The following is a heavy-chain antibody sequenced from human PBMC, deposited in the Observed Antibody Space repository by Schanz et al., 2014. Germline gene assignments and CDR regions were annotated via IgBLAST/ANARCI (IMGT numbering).Heavy chain of an antibody. CDR2: IVPIAGIT. Sequence: QVHPVQSGAEVKKPGSSVKVSCKASGGTFSSDTFSWVRQAPGQGLEWMGRIVPIAGITNYAQRFQGRVTITADKSSDTAYMELSSLRSEDTAVYYCAREVGLYDRGWFAPWGQGTLVTVSS. J-gene: IGHJ5*02. V-gene: IGHV1-69*08. D-gene: IGHD3-22*01. CDR3: AREVGLYDRGWFAP. CDR1: GGTFSSDT.